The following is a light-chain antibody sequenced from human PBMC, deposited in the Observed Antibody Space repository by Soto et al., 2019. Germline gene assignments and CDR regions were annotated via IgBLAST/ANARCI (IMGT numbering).Light chain of an antibody. CDR1: SSNIGSNT. V-gene: IGLV1-44*01. CDR3: AAWDDSLNGFYV. Sequence: HSVLTRPPSASGTPGEGVTISCSGSSSNIGSNTVNWYQQLPGTAPKLLIYSNNQRPSGVPDRFSGSKSGTSASLAISGLQSEDEADYYCAAWDDSLNGFYVFGTGTKVTVL. CDR2: SNN. J-gene: IGLJ1*01.